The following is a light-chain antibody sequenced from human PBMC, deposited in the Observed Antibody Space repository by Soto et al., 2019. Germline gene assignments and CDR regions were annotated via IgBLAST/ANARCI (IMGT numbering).Light chain of an antibody. J-gene: IGKJ2*01. CDR2: GAS. V-gene: IGKV3-20*01. Sequence: EIVLTQSPGTLSLSPGERATLSCRASQTVSSSYLAWYQQKPGQAPRLLIYGASSRATGIPDRFSGSGSGTDFTLSISRREPEDFALFYCQHYGSSPPETFGQGTKLE. CDR3: QHYGSSPPET. CDR1: QTVSSSY.